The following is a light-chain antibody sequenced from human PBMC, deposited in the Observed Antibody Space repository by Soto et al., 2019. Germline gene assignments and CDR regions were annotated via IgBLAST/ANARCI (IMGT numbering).Light chain of an antibody. V-gene: IGKV1-16*02. CDR3: QQYKTYPLT. CDR1: QGISSY. J-gene: IGKJ5*01. Sequence: DIQMTQSPSSLSASIGDRVTITCRASQGISSYLAWFQQKPGKAPKSLIYAASSLQSGVPSKFSGIGSGTDFTLTISSLQPEDFATYYSQQYKTYPLTFGQGTRLEIK. CDR2: AAS.